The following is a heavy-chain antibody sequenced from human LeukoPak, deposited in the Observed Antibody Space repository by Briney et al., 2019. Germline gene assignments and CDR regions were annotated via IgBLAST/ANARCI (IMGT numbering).Heavy chain of an antibody. V-gene: IGHV3-53*05. CDR2: IYSGGST. J-gene: IGHJ4*02. CDR1: GFTVSSNY. CDR3: AKTLTDPNAQFDY. Sequence: GGSLRLSCAASGFTVSSNYMSWVRQAPGKGLEWVSVIYSGGSTYYADSVKGRFTISRDNSKNTLYLQMNSLRAEDTAVYYCAKTLTDPNAQFDYWGQGTLVTVSS. D-gene: IGHD1-1*01.